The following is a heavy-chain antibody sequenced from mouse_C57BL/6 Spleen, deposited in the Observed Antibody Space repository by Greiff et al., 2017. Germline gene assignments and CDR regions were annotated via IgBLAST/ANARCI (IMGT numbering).Heavy chain of an antibody. CDR3: ASPSPGFAY. Sequence: VQLQQSGPELVKPGASVTISCKASGYSFTGYYMNWVKQSPEKSLEWIGEINPSTGGTTYNQKFKAKATLTVDKSSSTAYMQLKSLTSEDSAVYYCASPSPGFAYWGQGTLVTVSA. CDR2: INPSTGGT. CDR1: GYSFTGYY. V-gene: IGHV1-42*01. J-gene: IGHJ3*01.